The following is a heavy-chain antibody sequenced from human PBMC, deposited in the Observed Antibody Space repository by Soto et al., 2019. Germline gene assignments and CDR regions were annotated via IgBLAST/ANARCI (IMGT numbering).Heavy chain of an antibody. J-gene: IGHJ4*02. CDR3: ARESEDLTSNFDY. V-gene: IGHV3-21*06. Sequence: GGSLRLSCAASGLTFTRYSMNWVRQAPGKGLEWVSSISSTTNYIYYGDSMKGRFTISRDNAKNSLYLEMNSLRAEDTAVYYCARESEDLTSNFDYWGQGTLITVSS. CDR1: GLTFTRYS. CDR2: ISSTTNYI.